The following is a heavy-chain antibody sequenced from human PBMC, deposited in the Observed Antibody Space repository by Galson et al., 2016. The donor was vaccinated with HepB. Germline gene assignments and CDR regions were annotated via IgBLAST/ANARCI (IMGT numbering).Heavy chain of an antibody. Sequence: SLRLSCAASGFTFSSYGMHWVRQAPGKGLEWVAVIWHDGSHTYYADSVKGRFTLSRDNSKNTLYLQMNSLRAEDTAVYYCARGVGGYDYRLWRFDYWGQGTQVTVSS. CDR2: IWHDGSHT. V-gene: IGHV3-33*01. CDR3: ARGVGGYDYRLWRFDY. CDR1: GFTFSSYG. D-gene: IGHD5-12*01. J-gene: IGHJ4*02.